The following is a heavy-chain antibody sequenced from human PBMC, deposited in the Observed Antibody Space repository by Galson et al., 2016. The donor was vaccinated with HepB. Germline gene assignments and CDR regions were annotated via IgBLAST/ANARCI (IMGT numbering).Heavy chain of an antibody. Sequence: SLRLSCAASGFTFSSYDMHWVRHAPGKGLEWVAVISYDGRNKYYGDSVEGRFTISRDNSKNTLYLQMNSLRAEDSAMYYCAQGPIYTDFWSGPRLYWGQGTLVTVSS. V-gene: IGHV3-30*18. CDR3: AQGPIYTDFWSGPRLY. D-gene: IGHD3-3*01. CDR1: GFTFSSYD. J-gene: IGHJ4*02. CDR2: ISYDGRNK.